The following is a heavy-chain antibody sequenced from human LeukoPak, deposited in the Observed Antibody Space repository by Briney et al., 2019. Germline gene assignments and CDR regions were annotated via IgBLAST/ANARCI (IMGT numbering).Heavy chain of an antibody. D-gene: IGHD2-15*01. CDR1: GFTFNIYT. V-gene: IGHV3-23*01. CDR3: AKDENIVVVVAGPFGY. Sequence: GESLRLSCAASGFTFNIYTMYWVRQAPGKGLEWVSGISGSGGSTYYADSVKGRFTISRDNSKNTLYLQMNSLRAEDTAVYYCAKDENIVVVVAGPFGYWGQGTLVTVSS. J-gene: IGHJ4*02. CDR2: ISGSGGST.